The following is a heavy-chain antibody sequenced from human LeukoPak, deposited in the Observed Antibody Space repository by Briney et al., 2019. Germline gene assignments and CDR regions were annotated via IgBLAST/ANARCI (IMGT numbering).Heavy chain of an antibody. V-gene: IGHV4-59*01. Sequence: PSETLSLTCTVSGGSISPYYWSWIRQPPGKGLEWIGNIYYTGSTNYNPSLKSRVTISVDTSKNQFSLKLSSVTAADTALYYCVRGKLGFDPWGQGILVTVSS. CDR3: VRGKLGFDP. CDR2: IYYTGST. CDR1: GGSISPYY. J-gene: IGHJ5*02.